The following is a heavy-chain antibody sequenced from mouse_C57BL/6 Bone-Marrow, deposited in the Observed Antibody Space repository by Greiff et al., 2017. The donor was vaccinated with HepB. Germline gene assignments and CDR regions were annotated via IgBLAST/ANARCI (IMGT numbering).Heavy chain of an antibody. CDR2: IYPRDGST. J-gene: IGHJ3*01. V-gene: IGHV1-85*01. D-gene: IGHD2-1*01. CDR3: AISFYYGNYEGFAY. CDR1: GYTFTSYD. Sequence: QVQLQQSGPELVKPGASVKLSCKASGYTFTSYDINWVKQRPGQGLEWIGWIYPRDGSTKYNEKFKGKATLTVDTSSSTAYMELHSLTSEDSAVYFCAISFYYGNYEGFAYWGQGTLVTVSA.